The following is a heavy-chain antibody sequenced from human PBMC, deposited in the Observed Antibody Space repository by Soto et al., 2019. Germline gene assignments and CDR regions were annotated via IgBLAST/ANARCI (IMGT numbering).Heavy chain of an antibody. CDR2: TYYRSKWYN. CDR1: GDSVSSNTAT. CDR3: VRDVDTAMGDY. Sequence: LTCVISGDSVSSNTATLNWIRQSPSRGLEWLGRTYYRSKWYNDYAVFVKSRITINPDTSKNQFSLQLNSVTPEDTAVYYCVRDVDTAMGDYWGQGTLVNVSS. J-gene: IGHJ4*02. V-gene: IGHV6-1*01. D-gene: IGHD5-18*01.